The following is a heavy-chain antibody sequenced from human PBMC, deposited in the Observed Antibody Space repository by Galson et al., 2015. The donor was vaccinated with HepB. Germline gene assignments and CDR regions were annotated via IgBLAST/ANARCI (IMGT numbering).Heavy chain of an antibody. V-gene: IGHV4-59*01. Sequence: LSLTCTVSGGSISSYYWSWIRQPPGKGLEWIGYIYYSGSTNYNPSLKSRVTISVDTSKNQFSLKLSSVTAADTAVYYCARVGAVAGNPGPYWYFDLWGRGTLVTVSS. CDR2: IYYSGST. D-gene: IGHD6-19*01. CDR1: GGSISSYY. J-gene: IGHJ2*01. CDR3: ARVGAVAGNPGPYWYFDL.